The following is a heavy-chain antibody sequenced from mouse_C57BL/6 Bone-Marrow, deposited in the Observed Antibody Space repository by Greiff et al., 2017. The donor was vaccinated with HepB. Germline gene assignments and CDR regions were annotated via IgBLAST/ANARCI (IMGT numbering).Heavy chain of an antibody. CDR1: GFTFSDYY. Sequence: EVKLVESEGGLVQPGSSMKLSCTASGFTFSDYYMAWVHQVPEKGLEWVANINYDGSSTYYLDSLKSRFIISRDNAKNILYLQMSSRKSEDTATYYCARIYDGYPWFAYWGQGTLVTVSA. CDR2: INYDGSST. V-gene: IGHV5-16*01. D-gene: IGHD2-3*01. CDR3: ARIYDGYPWFAY. J-gene: IGHJ3*01.